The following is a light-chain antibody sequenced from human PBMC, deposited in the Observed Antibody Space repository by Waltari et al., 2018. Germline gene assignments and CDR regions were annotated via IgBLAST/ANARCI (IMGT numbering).Light chain of an antibody. CDR1: RRAVGGYKY. V-gene: IGLV2-8*01. Sequence: QSALTQPPSASGSPGQSVTISCTGTRRAVGGYKYVSWYQHHPGKAPRLIIYEVNRRPSGVPDRFSGSKSGNTASLTVSGLQAEDEADYYCSSYAVSNNLLFGGGTKLTVL. CDR2: EVN. J-gene: IGLJ2*01. CDR3: SSYAVSNNLL.